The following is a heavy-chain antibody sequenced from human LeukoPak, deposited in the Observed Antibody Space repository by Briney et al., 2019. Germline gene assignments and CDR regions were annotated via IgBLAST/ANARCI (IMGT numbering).Heavy chain of an antibody. CDR1: GFSFKGYW. V-gene: IGHV3-7*01. D-gene: IGHD3-16*01. CDR3: ARGGSASFDY. J-gene: IGHJ4*02. CDR2: IELDEHNK. Sequence: PGGSLRLPCAASGFSFKGYWMSWVRQAPGKGLQWVAHIELDEHNKYYVASVKGRFTISRDNAKNSLYLQMDSLRAEDTAVYYCARGGSASFDYWGQGTQVTVSS.